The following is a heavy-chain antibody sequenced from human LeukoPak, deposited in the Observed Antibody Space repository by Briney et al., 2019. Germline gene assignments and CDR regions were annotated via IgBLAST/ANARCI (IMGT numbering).Heavy chain of an antibody. J-gene: IGHJ4*02. CDR3: ARDRRYYDSSGYPIFDY. CDR1: GGSISSYY. CDR2: IYTSGST. Sequence: SETLSLTCTVSGGSISSYYWSWIRQPAGKGLELIGRIYTSGSTNYNPSLKSRVTMSVDTSKNQFSLKLSSVTAADTAVYYCARDRRYYDSSGYPIFDYWGQGTLVTVSS. D-gene: IGHD3-22*01. V-gene: IGHV4-4*07.